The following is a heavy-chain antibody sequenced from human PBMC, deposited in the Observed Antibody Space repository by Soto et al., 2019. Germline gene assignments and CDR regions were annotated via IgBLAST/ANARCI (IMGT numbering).Heavy chain of an antibody. CDR3: ASATWDSTGWYGYFQH. V-gene: IGHV3-66*01. Sequence: AGGSLRLSCAASGFSVSSNYMTWVRQAPGKGLEWVSVIYSDGSTYYADSVKGRFTISRDNAKNSLYLQMNSLRDEDTAVYYCASATWDSTGWYGYFQHWGQGTLVTVSS. CDR1: GFSVSSNY. D-gene: IGHD6-19*01. J-gene: IGHJ1*01. CDR2: IYSDGST.